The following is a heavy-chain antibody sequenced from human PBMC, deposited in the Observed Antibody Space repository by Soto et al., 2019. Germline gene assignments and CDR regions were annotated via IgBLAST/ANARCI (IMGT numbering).Heavy chain of an antibody. V-gene: IGHV4-31*03. Sequence: QVQLQESGPGLVKPSQTLSLTCTVSGASITSDNYYWGWVRQPPGKGLEWVAYMYYTGSIYYSPSLKSRSAISMDTSKNQLSLRVTSVTAADTAVYYCARLFWGGYAFDYWGQGTLVTVSS. CDR2: MYYTGSI. CDR1: GASITSDNYY. D-gene: IGHD3-3*01. CDR3: ARLFWGGYAFDY. J-gene: IGHJ4*02.